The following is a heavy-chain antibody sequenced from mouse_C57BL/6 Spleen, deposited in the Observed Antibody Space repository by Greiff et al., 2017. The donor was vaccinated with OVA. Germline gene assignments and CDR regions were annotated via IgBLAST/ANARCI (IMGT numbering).Heavy chain of an antibody. Sequence: QVQLQQPGTELVKPGASVKLSCKASGYTFTSYWMHWVKQRPGQGLEWIGNINPSNGGTNYNEKFKSKATLTVDKSSSTAYMQLSSLTSEDSEVYACARWDYYGSSFDYWGQGTTLTVSS. CDR3: ARWDYYGSSFDY. J-gene: IGHJ2*01. V-gene: IGHV1-53*01. CDR1: GYTFTSYW. D-gene: IGHD1-1*01. CDR2: INPSNGGT.